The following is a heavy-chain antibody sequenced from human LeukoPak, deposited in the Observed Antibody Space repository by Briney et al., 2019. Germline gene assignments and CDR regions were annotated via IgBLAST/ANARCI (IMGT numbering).Heavy chain of an antibody. V-gene: IGHV1-46*01. Sequence: GASVKVSCKAFGYTFTSNYMHWVRQAPGQGPEWMGVISPSGGSTTYAQKFQGRVTLTRDMSTSTDYLELSSLRSDDTAVYYCARDTRSQGYMDVWGKGTTVTVSS. J-gene: IGHJ6*03. CDR1: GYTFTSNY. CDR3: ARDTRSQGYMDV. CDR2: ISPSGGST.